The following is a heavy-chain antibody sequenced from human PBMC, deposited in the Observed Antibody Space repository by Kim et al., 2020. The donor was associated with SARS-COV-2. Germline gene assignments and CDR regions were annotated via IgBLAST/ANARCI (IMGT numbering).Heavy chain of an antibody. Sequence: WGSLRLSCAASGFTVSSNYMSWVRQAPGKGLEWVSVIYSGGSTYYADSVKGRFIISRDNSKNTLYLQMNSLGAEDTAVYYCARAVTHYYFDYWGQGTLVTVSS. CDR2: IYSGGST. CDR1: GFTVSSNY. CDR3: ARAVTHYYFDY. J-gene: IGHJ4*02. V-gene: IGHV3-53*01. D-gene: IGHD4-17*01.